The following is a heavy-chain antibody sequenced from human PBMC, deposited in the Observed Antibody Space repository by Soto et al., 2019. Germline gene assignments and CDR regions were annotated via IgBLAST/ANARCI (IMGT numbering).Heavy chain of an antibody. CDR3: VKDGEMATINHRYFQY. J-gene: IGHJ1*01. CDR2: ISSNGGST. V-gene: IGHV3-64D*06. CDR1: GFTFSTYA. Sequence: LRLSCSASGFTFSTYAMHWVRQAPGKGLEYVSAISSNGGSTYYADSVKGRFTISRDNSKNTLYLQMSSLRAEDTAVYYCVKDGEMATINHRYFQYWGQGTLVTVSS. D-gene: IGHD5-12*01.